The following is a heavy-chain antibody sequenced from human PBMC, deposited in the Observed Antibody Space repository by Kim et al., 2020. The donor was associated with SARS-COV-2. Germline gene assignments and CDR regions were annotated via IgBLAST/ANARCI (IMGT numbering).Heavy chain of an antibody. J-gene: IGHJ6*02. CDR2: IDSAGDT. CDR1: GFTFSSYD. D-gene: IGHD6-19*01. CDR3: VRGAVAGTYGMDV. Sequence: GGSLRLSCSASGFTFSSYDMNWVRQGIGKGLEWVSAIDSAGDTFYPSSVKGRFTISRENAKNSFYLQMNNLSVGDTAVYYCVRGAVAGTYGMDVWGQGTTVTVSS. V-gene: IGHV3-13*01.